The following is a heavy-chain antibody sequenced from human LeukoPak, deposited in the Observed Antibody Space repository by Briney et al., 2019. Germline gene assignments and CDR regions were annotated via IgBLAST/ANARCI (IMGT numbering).Heavy chain of an antibody. D-gene: IGHD2-2*01. CDR2: INPNSGGT. J-gene: IGHJ4*02. V-gene: IGHV1-2*02. CDR3: ARALDVVVPAATLFDY. CDR1: GYTFTGYY. Sequence: ASVKVSCKASGYTFTGYYMHWVRQAPGQGLEWMGWINPNSGGTNYAQKFQGRVTMTRDTSISTAYMELSRLRSDDTAVYYCARALDVVVPAATLFDYWGQGTLVTVSS.